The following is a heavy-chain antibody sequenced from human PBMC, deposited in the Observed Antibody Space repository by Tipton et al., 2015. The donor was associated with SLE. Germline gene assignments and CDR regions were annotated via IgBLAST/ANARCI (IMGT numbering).Heavy chain of an antibody. CDR2: IYSGGST. CDR3: ARDHLISGVPDAFDS. V-gene: IGHV3-53*05. Sequence: SLRLSCAASGFTVSSNYMSWVRQAPGKGLEWVSVIYSGGSTYYADSVKGRFTISRDNSKNTLYLQMNSLRTEDTAVFYCARDHLISGVPDAFDSWGQGTMVAVSS. CDR1: GFTVSSNY. J-gene: IGHJ3*02. D-gene: IGHD2-15*01.